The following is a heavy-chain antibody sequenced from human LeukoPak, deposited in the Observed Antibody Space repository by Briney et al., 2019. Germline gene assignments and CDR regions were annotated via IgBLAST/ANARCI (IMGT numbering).Heavy chain of an antibody. CDR3: ARAGEVRTIFGVSWVY. CDR2: IIPIFGTA. J-gene: IGHJ4*02. Sequence: SVKVSCXASGGTFSSYAISWVRQAPGQGLEWMAGIIPIFGTANYAQKFQGRVTITADESTSTAYMELSSLRSEDTAVYYCARAGEVRTIFGVSWVYWGQGTLVTVSS. D-gene: IGHD3-3*01. CDR1: GGTFSSYA. V-gene: IGHV1-69*13.